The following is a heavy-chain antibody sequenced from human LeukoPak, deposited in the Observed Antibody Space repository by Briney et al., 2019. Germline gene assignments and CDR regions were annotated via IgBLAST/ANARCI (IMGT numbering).Heavy chain of an antibody. CDR1: GGSISSSSYY. Sequence: PSETLSLTCTVSGGSISSSSYYWGWIRQPPGKGLEWIGSNYYSGSTYYNPSLKSRVTISVDTSKNQFSLKLSSVTAADTAVYYCARDRYYYGSGSHYYMDVWGKGTTVTISS. CDR2: NYYSGST. J-gene: IGHJ6*03. CDR3: ARDRYYYGSGSHYYMDV. V-gene: IGHV4-39*07. D-gene: IGHD3-10*01.